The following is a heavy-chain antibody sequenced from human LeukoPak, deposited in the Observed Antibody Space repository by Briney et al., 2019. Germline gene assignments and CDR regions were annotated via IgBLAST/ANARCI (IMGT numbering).Heavy chain of an antibody. D-gene: IGHD3-10*01. CDR2: ISSSGSTI. J-gene: IGHJ4*02. CDR3: AREFDTIEDY. CDR1: GFTFSSYE. V-gene: IGHV3-48*03. Sequence: GGSLTLACAAAGFTFSSYEMSWVRQAPGKGLEWVSYISSSGSTIYYADSVKGRFTISRDNAKNSLYLQMNSLRAEDTAVYYCAREFDTIEDYWGQGTLVTVSS.